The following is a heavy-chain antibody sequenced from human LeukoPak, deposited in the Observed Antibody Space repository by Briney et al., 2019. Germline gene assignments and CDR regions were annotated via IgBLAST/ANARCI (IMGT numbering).Heavy chain of an antibody. CDR2: INSDGSST. D-gene: IGHD2-15*01. J-gene: IGHJ4*02. CDR3: ARLSSVTYCSGGSCSRGGYDY. Sequence: GGSLRLSCAASGFTFSSYWMHWVRQAPGKGLVWVSRINSDGSSTSYADSVKGRFTISRDNAKNTLYLQMNSLRAEDTAVYYCARLSSVTYCSGGSCSRGGYDYWGQGTLVTVSS. V-gene: IGHV3-74*01. CDR1: GFTFSSYW.